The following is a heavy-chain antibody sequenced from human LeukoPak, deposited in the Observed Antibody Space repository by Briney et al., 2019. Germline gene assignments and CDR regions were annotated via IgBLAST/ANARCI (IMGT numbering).Heavy chain of an antibody. Sequence: GGSLRLSCTASGFTVSSKYMTWVRQAPGKGLEWVSVIYTGGSTYYAESVKGRFTISRDNSKNTLYLQMNSLRAEDTAVYYCARGQEDFDYWDQGTLVTVSS. CDR3: ARGQEDFDY. CDR2: IYTGGST. V-gene: IGHV3-53*05. J-gene: IGHJ4*02. CDR1: GFTVSSKY.